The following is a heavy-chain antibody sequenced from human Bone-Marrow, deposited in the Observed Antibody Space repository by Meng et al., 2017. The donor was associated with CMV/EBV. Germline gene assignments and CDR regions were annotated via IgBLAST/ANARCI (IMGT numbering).Heavy chain of an antibody. V-gene: IGHV3-7*01. CDR3: ARGACSSTSCHALALVRYYYYYGMDV. CDR2: IKQDGSEK. D-gene: IGHD2-2*01. J-gene: IGHJ6*02. CDR1: GFTFSSYW. Sequence: LSLTCAASGFTFSSYWMSWVRQAPGKGLEWVANIKQDGSEKYYVDSVKGRFTISRDNAKNSLYLQMNSLRAEDTAVYYCARGACSSTSCHALALVRYYYYYGMDVWGQGTTVTVSS.